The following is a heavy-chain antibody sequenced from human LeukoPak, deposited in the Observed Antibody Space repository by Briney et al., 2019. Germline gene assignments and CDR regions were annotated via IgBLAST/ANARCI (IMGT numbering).Heavy chain of an antibody. CDR2: ISSSSSTI. D-gene: IGHD2/OR15-2a*01. Sequence: GGSLRLSCAASGFTFSSYSMNWVRQAPGKGLEWVSYISSSSSTIYYADSVKGRFTISRDNAKNSLYLQMNSLRAEDTAVYYCAIPDEIVAHSFYYWGQGTLVTVSS. J-gene: IGHJ4*02. CDR1: GFTFSSYS. V-gene: IGHV3-48*01. CDR3: AIPDEIVAHSFYY.